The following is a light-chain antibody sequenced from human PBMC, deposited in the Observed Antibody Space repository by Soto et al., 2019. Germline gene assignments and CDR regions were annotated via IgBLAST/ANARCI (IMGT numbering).Light chain of an antibody. CDR1: QSVSSSS. CDR2: GAS. J-gene: IGKJ1*01. CDR3: QQYISLPRT. V-gene: IGKV3-20*01. Sequence: EIVLTQSPGTLSLSPGERATLSCRASQSVSSSSLAWYQQKPGQAPRLLIYGASSRATGIPDRFSGSGSGTDFSLTISRLEPEDSAVYYCQQYISLPRTFGQGTKVEIK.